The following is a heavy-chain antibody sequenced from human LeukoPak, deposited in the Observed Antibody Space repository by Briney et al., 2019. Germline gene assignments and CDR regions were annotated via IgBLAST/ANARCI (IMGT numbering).Heavy chain of an antibody. J-gene: IGHJ6*03. Sequence: GASVKVSCKASGYTFTSYGISWVRQAPGQGLEWMGWISAYNGNTSYAQKIQGRVTMTTDTSTSTAYMELRSLRSDDTAVYYCARRGGKNYGDYVVYYYYMDVWGKGTTVTVSS. CDR2: ISAYNGNT. V-gene: IGHV1-18*01. D-gene: IGHD4-17*01. CDR1: GYTFTSYG. CDR3: ARRGGKNYGDYVVYYYYMDV.